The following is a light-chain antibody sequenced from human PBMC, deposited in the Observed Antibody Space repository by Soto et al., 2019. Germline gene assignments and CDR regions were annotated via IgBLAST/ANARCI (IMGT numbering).Light chain of an antibody. CDR1: SSDVGGYNY. CDR2: DVS. CDR3: SSYRSSSTPYV. V-gene: IGLV2-14*01. Sequence: QSVLTQPASVSGSPGQSITISCTGTSSDVGGYNYVSWYQQHPGKAPKLMIYDVSNRPSGVSNRFSGSKSGNTASLTISGLQAEDEADYYCSSYRSSSTPYVFGTGTQLTVL. J-gene: IGLJ1*01.